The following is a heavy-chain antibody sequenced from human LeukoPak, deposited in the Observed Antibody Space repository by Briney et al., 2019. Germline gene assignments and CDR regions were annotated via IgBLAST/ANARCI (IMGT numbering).Heavy chain of an antibody. V-gene: IGHV3-30-3*01. J-gene: IGHJ6*03. CDR2: ISYDGSNK. D-gene: IGHD3-3*01. CDR3: AREGRFLEWLFSYYYMDV. CDR1: GFTFTSYA. Sequence: GGSLRLSCAASGFTFTSYAMHWVRQAPGKGLEWVAVISYDGSNKYYGDSVKGRYTISRDNAKNSLYLQMNSLRAEDTAVYYCAREGRFLEWLFSYYYMDVWGKGTTVTVSS.